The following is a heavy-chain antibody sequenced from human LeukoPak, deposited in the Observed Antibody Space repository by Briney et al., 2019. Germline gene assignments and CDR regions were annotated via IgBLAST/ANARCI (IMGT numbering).Heavy chain of an antibody. CDR2: INAGNGNT. D-gene: IGHD6-13*01. CDR1: GYTFTSYA. J-gene: IGHJ4*02. Sequence: ASVKVSCKASGYTFTSYAMHWVRQAPGQRLEWMGWINAGNGNTKYSQKFQGRVTITRDTSASTAYMELSSLRSEDTAVYYCARDRTRYSSSWHLFDYWGQGTLVTVSS. V-gene: IGHV1-3*01. CDR3: ARDRTRYSSSWHLFDY.